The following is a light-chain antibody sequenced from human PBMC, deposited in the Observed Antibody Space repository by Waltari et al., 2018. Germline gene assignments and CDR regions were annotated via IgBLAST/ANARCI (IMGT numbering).Light chain of an antibody. J-gene: IGLJ2*01. V-gene: IGLV3-19*01. CDR1: SLRRNY. CDR2: AKD. CDR3: DSRDSTGELVV. Sequence: SSELTQDHAVSVALGQTVRITCQGDSLRRNYASWYQQKPGQAPILVFYAKDKRPSGVPDRFSGSSSGDTAFLTITGAQAEDEGDHFCDSRDSTGELVVFGGGTTLTVL.